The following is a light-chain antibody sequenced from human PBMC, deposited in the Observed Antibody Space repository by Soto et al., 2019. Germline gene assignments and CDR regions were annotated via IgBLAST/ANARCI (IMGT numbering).Light chain of an antibody. V-gene: IGKV3-11*01. CDR3: QQRSNWPLVT. CDR2: DAS. CDR1: QSVSSY. Sequence: EIVLTQSPATLSLSPGERATLSCRASQSVSSYLAWYQQKPGQAPRLLIYDASNRATGIPARFSGSGSGTDFTLTISSLEPEDFAVYYCQQRSNWPLVTFGRGPSWRSN. J-gene: IGKJ2*01.